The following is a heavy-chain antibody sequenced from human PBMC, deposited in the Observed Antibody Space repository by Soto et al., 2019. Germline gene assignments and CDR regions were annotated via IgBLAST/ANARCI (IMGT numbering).Heavy chain of an antibody. CDR3: AGRGGGYESPVAFDI. V-gene: IGHV3-30-3*01. CDR1: GFTFSSYA. D-gene: IGHD5-12*01. CDR2: ISYDGSNK. J-gene: IGHJ3*02. Sequence: QVQLVESGGGVVQPGRSLRLSCAASGFTFSSYAMHWVRQAPGKGLEWVAVISYDGSNKYYADSVKGRFTISRDNSKNRLYLQMTSRGADGTAVYYCAGRGGGYESPVAFDIWGQGTMVTVSS.